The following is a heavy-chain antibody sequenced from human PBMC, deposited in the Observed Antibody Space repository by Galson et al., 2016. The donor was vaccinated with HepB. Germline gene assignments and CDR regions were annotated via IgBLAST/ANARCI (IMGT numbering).Heavy chain of an antibody. J-gene: IGHJ4*02. CDR1: GYTFGNYG. V-gene: IGHV1-18*01. CDR2: ISAYNGNSNT. D-gene: IGHD2-15*01. CDR3: ARDFCSGGSCSPPLGY. Sequence: SVKVSCKASGYTFGNYGISWVRPAPGHGLEWMAWISAYNGNSNTDYAQKFQGRVSMTTDPSTSTAYMELTSLKSDDTAVYYCARDFCSGGSCSPPLGYWGQGTLVTVSS.